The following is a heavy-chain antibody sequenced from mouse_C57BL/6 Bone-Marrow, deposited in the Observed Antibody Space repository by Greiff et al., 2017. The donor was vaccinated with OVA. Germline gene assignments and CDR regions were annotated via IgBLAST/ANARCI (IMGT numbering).Heavy chain of an antibody. CDR1: GYTFTSYW. CDR2: IDPNSGGT. Sequence: VQLQEPGAELVKPGASVKLSCKASGYTFTSYWMHWVKQRPGRGLEWNGRIDPNSGGTKYNEKLKSKATLTVDKPSSTAYMQLSSLTSEDSAVYYCARSNYGYDGFDYWGQGTTLTVSS. J-gene: IGHJ2*01. V-gene: IGHV1-72*01. CDR3: ARSNYGYDGFDY. D-gene: IGHD2-2*01.